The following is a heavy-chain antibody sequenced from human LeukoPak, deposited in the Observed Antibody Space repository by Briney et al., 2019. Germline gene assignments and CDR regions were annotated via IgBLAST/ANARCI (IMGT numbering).Heavy chain of an antibody. Sequence: GASAKVSCKASGGTFSSYAISWVRQAPGQGLEWMGGIIPIFGTANYAQKFQGRVTITADESTSTAYMELSSLRSEDTAVYYCAKNGVTMVRGVITYYYYGMDVWGKGTTVTVSS. CDR3: AKNGVTMVRGVITYYYYGMDV. V-gene: IGHV1-69*01. J-gene: IGHJ6*04. CDR2: IIPIFGTA. D-gene: IGHD3-10*01. CDR1: GGTFSSYA.